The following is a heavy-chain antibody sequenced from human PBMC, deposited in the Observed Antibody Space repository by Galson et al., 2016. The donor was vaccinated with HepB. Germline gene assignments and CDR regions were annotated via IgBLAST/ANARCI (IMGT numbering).Heavy chain of an antibody. CDR2: IIPMSGTT. Sequence: SVKVSCKDSGDTFSSFPISWVRQAPGQGLEWVGGIIPMSGTTNYAQKFQGRVTIIADESTATTYMELRGLRPDDTAVYYCAKDGVGLQLRGADDWGQGTLVTVSS. CDR3: AKDGVGLQLRGADD. CDR1: GDTFSSFP. J-gene: IGHJ4*02. V-gene: IGHV1-69*13. D-gene: IGHD5-24*01.